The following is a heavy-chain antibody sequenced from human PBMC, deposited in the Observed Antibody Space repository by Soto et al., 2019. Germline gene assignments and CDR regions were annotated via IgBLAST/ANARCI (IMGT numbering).Heavy chain of an antibody. CDR1: GYSFATNW. CDR3: ARHYGGRCDY. J-gene: IGHJ4*02. CDR2: IDPGDSDT. D-gene: IGHD2-15*01. V-gene: IGHV5-51*01. Sequence: EVQLVQSGAEVEKPGESLKISCTASGYSFATNWIGWVRQMPGKGLEGMGIIDPGDSDTRYSPSFQGQVTISADKSINTAYLQWSSLKASDTAVYYCARHYGGRCDYWGQGTLVTVSS.